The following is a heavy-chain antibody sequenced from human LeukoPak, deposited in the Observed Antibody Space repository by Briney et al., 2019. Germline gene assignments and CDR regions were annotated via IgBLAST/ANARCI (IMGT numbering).Heavy chain of an antibody. D-gene: IGHD3-10*01. CDR3: ARNRIGGGSGSYSEDY. CDR1: GFTFSSYE. J-gene: IGHJ4*02. V-gene: IGHV3-48*03. Sequence: PGGSLRLSCAASGFTFSSYEMNWIRQAPGKGLEWVSYISSSGSTIYYADSVKGRFTISRDNAKNSLYLQMNSLRAEDTAVYYCARNRIGGGSGSYSEDYWGQGTLVTVSS. CDR2: ISSSGSTI.